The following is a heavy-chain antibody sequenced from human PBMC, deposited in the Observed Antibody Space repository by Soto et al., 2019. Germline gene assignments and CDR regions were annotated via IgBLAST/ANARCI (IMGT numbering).Heavy chain of an antibody. Sequence: EVQLLESGGGLVQPGGSLRLSCAASGFSFSSYAMNWVRQAPGKGLEWVSVISGSGGSTYYADSVKGRFTISRDNSKNTLYLQMNSLRAEDTAVYYCARRGSGSYYDYWGQGTLVTVSS. D-gene: IGHD1-26*01. CDR3: ARRGSGSYYDY. CDR2: ISGSGGST. J-gene: IGHJ4*02. CDR1: GFSFSSYA. V-gene: IGHV3-23*01.